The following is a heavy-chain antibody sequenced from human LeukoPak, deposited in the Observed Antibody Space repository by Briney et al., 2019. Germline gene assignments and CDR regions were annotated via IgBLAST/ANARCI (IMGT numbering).Heavy chain of an antibody. CDR2: IIPIFGTT. CDR3: ARDNDSRDPPHFDY. CDR1: GYTFTSYY. V-gene: IGHV1-69*06. Sequence: ASVKVSCKASGYTFTSYYMHWVRQAPGQGLEWMGGIIPIFGTTNYARKFRGRVTLTADKSTRTAYMELSSLRSEDTAVYYCARDNDSRDPPHFDYWGQGTLVTVSS. J-gene: IGHJ4*02. D-gene: IGHD3-16*01.